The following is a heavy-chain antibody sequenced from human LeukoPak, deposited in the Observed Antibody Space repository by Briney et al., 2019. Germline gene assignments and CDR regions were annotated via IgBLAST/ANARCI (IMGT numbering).Heavy chain of an antibody. J-gene: IGHJ3*02. CDR2: IIPIFGTA. Sequence: ASVNVSCKASGGTFSSYAISWVRQAPGQGLEWMGGIIPIFGTANYAQKFQGRVTITADESTSTAYMELSSLRSEDTAVYYCAALGRYYYDSSGYYWTAFDIWGQGTMVTVSS. V-gene: IGHV1-69*13. CDR3: AALGRYYYDSSGYYWTAFDI. CDR1: GGTFSSYA. D-gene: IGHD3-22*01.